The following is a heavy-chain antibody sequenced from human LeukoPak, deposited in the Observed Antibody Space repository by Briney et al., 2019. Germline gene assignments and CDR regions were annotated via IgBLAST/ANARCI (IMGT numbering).Heavy chain of an antibody. CDR1: GYTFTSYY. CDR3: ARDLAGFHDAFDI. J-gene: IGHJ3*02. CDR2: INPTGGGT. V-gene: IGHV1-46*01. Sequence: ASVKVSCKASGYTFTSYYMHWVRQAPGQGLEWMGIINPTGGGTSYAQKFQGRVTMTRDTSTSTVYMELSSLRSEDTAVYYCARDLAGFHDAFDIWGQGTMVTVSS.